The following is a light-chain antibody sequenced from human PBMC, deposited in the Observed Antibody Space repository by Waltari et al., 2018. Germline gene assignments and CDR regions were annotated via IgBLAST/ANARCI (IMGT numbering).Light chain of an antibody. V-gene: IGLV4-69*01. J-gene: IGLJ3*02. CDR3: QTWATGIGV. CDR1: SGHSPDA. Sequence: QVVLTQSPSASASLGAAVKLPCTPSSGHSPDAIACHQQQPEKGPRYLMKVNSDGTHTKGDGIPDRFSGSSSGAERYLIISSLQSEDEADYLCQTWATGIGVFGGGTKLTVL. CDR2: VNSDGTH.